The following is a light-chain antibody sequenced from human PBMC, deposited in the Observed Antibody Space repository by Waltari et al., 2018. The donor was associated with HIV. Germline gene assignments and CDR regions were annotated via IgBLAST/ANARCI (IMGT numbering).Light chain of an antibody. CDR1: QSVSRNY. CDR3: QQRSNWPPT. V-gene: IGKV3D-20*02. CDR2: GAS. J-gene: IGKJ4*01. Sequence: EIVLTQSPGTLSLSPGERATLSCRASQSVSRNYLAWYEQKYGQAPRLLIYGASSRATGIPDRFSGSGSGTDFTLTISSLEPEDFAVYYCQQRSNWPPTFGGGTKVEIK.